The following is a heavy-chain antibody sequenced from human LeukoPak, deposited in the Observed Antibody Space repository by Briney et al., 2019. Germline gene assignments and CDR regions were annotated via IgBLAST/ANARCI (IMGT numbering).Heavy chain of an antibody. CDR2: IMQYGSEK. CDR1: GFTFSSYW. V-gene: IGHV3-7*04. CDR3: ARHRGSGSNYHPMDY. J-gene: IGHJ4*02. D-gene: IGHD3-10*01. Sequence: GGSLRLSCAASGFTFSSYWTSWVRQAPGKGGEWVGNIMQYGSEKYYVGSLKGRFIISRDNAKNSLDLQMNSLRTEDMAVYYCARHRGSGSNYHPMDYGGQGALVTVS.